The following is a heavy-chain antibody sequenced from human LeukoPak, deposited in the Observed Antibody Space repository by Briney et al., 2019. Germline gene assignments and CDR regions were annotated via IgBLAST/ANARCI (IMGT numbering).Heavy chain of an antibody. CDR3: ATTFVANAFDV. D-gene: IGHD2-21*01. J-gene: IGHJ3*01. CDR2: INPNSGGT. CDR1: GYTFTGYY. Sequence: GASVKVSCKASGYTFTGYYMHWVRQAPGQGLEWMGRINPNSGGTNYAQKFQGRVTMTRDTSISTAYMELSSLRSDDSAVYYCATTFVANAFDVWGQGAMVTVSS. V-gene: IGHV1-2*06.